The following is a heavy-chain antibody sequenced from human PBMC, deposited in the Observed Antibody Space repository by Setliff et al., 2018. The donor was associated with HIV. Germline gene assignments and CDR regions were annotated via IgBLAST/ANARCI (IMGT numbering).Heavy chain of an antibody. J-gene: IGHJ5*02. V-gene: IGHV4-39*07. CDR3: VRDGTQCSRTTCINWVDP. D-gene: IGHD2-2*01. CDR2: IYYSGNT. CDR1: GGSIRRSDYS. Sequence: SETLSLTCNVSGGSIRRSDYSWGWLRQPPGKGLEWIGNIYYSGNTYYNPSLKSRVIISVDTSRNQFSLKLSSVTAADTAMYSWVRDGTQCSRTTCINWVDPWGQGTLVTVS.